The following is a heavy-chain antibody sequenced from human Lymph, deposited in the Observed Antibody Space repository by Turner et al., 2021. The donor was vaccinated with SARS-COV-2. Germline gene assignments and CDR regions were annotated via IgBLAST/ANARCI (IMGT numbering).Heavy chain of an antibody. Sequence: QVQLVQSGAEVKKPGSSVKVSCKASGGTFRSYAISWVRQAPGQGLEWMGGIIPIFGTASYAQKFQDGVTITADESTSTAYMELSSLRYEDTAVYYCARDTAVAGTLGAFDIWGQGTMVTVSS. CDR1: GGTFRSYA. D-gene: IGHD6-19*01. V-gene: IGHV1-69*01. J-gene: IGHJ3*02. CDR2: IIPIFGTA. CDR3: ARDTAVAGTLGAFDI.